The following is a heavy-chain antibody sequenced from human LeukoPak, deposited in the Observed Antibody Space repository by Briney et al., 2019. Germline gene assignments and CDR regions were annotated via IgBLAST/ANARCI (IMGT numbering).Heavy chain of an antibody. CDR1: GGTFISYA. CDR3: ARGFTTTKKQNAFDI. D-gene: IGHD3-22*01. Sequence: SVKVSCKASGGTFISYAISWVRQAPGQGLEWMGRIIPIFGTANYAQKFQGRVTITTDESTSTAYMELSSLRSEDTAVYYCARGFTTTKKQNAFDIWGQGTMVTVS. V-gene: IGHV1-69*05. CDR2: IIPIFGTA. J-gene: IGHJ3*02.